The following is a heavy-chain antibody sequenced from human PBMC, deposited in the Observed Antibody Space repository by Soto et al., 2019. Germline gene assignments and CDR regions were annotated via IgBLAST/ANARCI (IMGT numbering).Heavy chain of an antibody. V-gene: IGHV3-30*18. J-gene: IGHJ4*02. CDR3: AKEGSVVATTPDFDY. Sequence: QVQLVESGGGVVQPGRSLRISCAASGFTFSSYGMHWVRQAPGKGLEWVAVISYDGSYKYYADSMKGRVTISRDNSKNTLYVQMNSLRAEDTAVYYCAKEGSVVATTPDFDYWGPGTLVTVSS. CDR2: ISYDGSYK. D-gene: IGHD5-12*01. CDR1: GFTFSSYG.